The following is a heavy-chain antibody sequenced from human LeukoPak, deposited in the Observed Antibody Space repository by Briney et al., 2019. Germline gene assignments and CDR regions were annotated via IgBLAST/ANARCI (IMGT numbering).Heavy chain of an antibody. CDR3: ARDQRHYYDSSGYSTTTHAFDI. D-gene: IGHD3-22*01. V-gene: IGHV4-59*01. CDR2: IYYSGSI. CDR1: GGSINSYY. J-gene: IGHJ3*02. Sequence: SETQSLTCTVSGGSINSYYWSWIRQPPGKGLEWIGYIYYSGSINYNPSLKSRVTISVDTSKNQFSLKLSSVTAADTAVYYCARDQRHYYDSSGYSTTTHAFDIWGQGTMVTVSS.